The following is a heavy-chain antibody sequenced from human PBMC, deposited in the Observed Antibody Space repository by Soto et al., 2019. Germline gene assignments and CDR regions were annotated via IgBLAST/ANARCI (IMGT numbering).Heavy chain of an antibody. D-gene: IGHD2-8*01. V-gene: IGHV4-59*01. J-gene: IGHJ4*02. Sequence: QVQLQESGPGLVKPSETLSLTCTVSGGSISSYYWSWIRQPPGKGLDGIGYIYYSGSTNYIDSLKSRVTISVDTSKPPFSLKLSSVTAAATAVYYCARRNGGNVDYWAQGTLVTVSS. CDR2: IYYSGST. CDR1: GGSISSYY. CDR3: ARRNGGNVDY.